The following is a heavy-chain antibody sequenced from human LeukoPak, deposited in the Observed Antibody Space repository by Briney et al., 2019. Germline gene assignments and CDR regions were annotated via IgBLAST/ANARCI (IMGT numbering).Heavy chain of an antibody. D-gene: IGHD1-1*01. CDR2: FSYDGSTQ. Sequence: GGSLRLSCAGSGFTFSTYAMHWVRQAPGKGLEWVALFSYDGSTQRYADSVKGRFTISRDNSKNSLYLQMNSLRAEDTAVYYCARVGATGTADYWGQGTLVTVSS. CDR3: ARVGATGTADY. CDR1: GFTFSTYA. V-gene: IGHV3-30-3*01. J-gene: IGHJ4*02.